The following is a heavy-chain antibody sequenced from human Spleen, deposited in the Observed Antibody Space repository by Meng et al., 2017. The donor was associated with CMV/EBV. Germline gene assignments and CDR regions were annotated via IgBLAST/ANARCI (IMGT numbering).Heavy chain of an antibody. D-gene: IGHD2/OR15-2a*01. J-gene: IGHJ5*02. V-gene: IGHV4-34*01. CDR2: INQSGDT. CDR3: ARGRVLPSTLFGRKGNWFDP. Sequence: FTDYSRSWSRKRAGKGLQWIGEINQSGDTNYNPSHESRVTISLDTSKNQFSLKLNSVTAADTAIYYCARGRVLPSTLFGRKGNWFDPWGQGALVTVSS. CDR1: FTDYS.